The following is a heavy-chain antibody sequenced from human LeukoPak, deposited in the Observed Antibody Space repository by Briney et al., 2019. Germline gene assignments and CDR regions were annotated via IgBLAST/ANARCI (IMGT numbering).Heavy chain of an antibody. V-gene: IGHV1-2*02. D-gene: IGHD3-22*01. CDR2: INPNSGGT. CDR1: GYTFTGYY. J-gene: IGHJ4*02. Sequence: ASVKVSCKASGYTFTGYYMHWVRQAPGQGLEWMGWINPNSGGTNYAQKFQGRVTMTRDTSISTAYMELTMLRSDDTAVYYCARSPRDNTNYYDSSGYYLDYWGQGTLVTVSS. CDR3: ARSPRDNTNYYDSSGYYLDY.